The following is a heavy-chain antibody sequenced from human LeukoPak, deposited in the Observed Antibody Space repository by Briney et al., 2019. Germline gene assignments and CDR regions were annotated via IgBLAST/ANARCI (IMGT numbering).Heavy chain of an antibody. Sequence: GGSLRLSCAASGFTFSSYAMSWVRQAPGKGLEWVSAISGSGGSTYYADSVKGRFTISRDNSKNTLYLQMNSLRAEDTAVYYCAKDSVPESMPYSSGWYEDYWGQGTLVTVSS. J-gene: IGHJ4*02. D-gene: IGHD6-19*01. CDR2: ISGSGGST. CDR1: GFTFSSYA. CDR3: AKDSVPESMPYSSGWYEDY. V-gene: IGHV3-23*01.